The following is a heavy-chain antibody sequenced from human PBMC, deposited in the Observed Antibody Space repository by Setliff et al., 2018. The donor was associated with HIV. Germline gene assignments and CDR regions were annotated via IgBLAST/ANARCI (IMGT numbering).Heavy chain of an antibody. V-gene: IGHV3-72*01. CDR2: AKNKDNSFTT. D-gene: IGHD3-10*01. J-gene: IGHJ5*02. Sequence: PGGSLRLSCAASGFTFSDPYMDWVRQAPGKGLEWVGRAKNKDNSFTTEYAASVKGRFTISRDDSKNSLSLHMNSLKTEDTAVYYCAVWIREVISWGRGTLVTVSS. CDR1: GFTFSDPY. CDR3: AVWIREVIS.